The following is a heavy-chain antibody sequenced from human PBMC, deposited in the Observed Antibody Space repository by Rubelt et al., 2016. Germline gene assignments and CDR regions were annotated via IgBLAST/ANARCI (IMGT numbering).Heavy chain of an antibody. J-gene: IGHJ4*02. Sequence: QVQLQESGPGLVKPSETLSLTCTVSGGSISSYYWSWIRQPPGKGLEWIGYIYYSGSTNYNPSPKERVTISVDTSKTQFSLKLSSVTAADTAVYYCARGAGRITIFGSWGQGTLVTVSS. D-gene: IGHD3-3*01. V-gene: IGHV4-59*08. CDR2: IYYSGST. CDR1: GGSISSYY. CDR3: ARGAGRITIFGS.